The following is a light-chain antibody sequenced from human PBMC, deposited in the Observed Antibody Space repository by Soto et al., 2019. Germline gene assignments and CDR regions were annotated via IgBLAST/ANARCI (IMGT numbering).Light chain of an antibody. J-gene: IGKJ3*01. CDR2: GAS. V-gene: IGKV3-15*01. CDR1: QSVSSN. CDR3: QQYNNPT. Sequence: EIVMTQSPATLSVSPGERATLSCRASQSVSSNLAWYQQKPGQAPRLLIYGASTRATGIPARFSGSGSGTEFTLTISSLQSEDFAVYYCQQYNNPTFGPGTKVEVK.